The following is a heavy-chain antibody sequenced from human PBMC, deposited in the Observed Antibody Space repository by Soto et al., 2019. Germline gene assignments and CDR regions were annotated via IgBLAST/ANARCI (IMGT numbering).Heavy chain of an antibody. V-gene: IGHV5-51*01. J-gene: IGHJ3*02. CDR1: GYSFTSYW. D-gene: IGHD2-15*01. CDR3: ARRGLVGCSGGSCYSYDAFDI. Sequence: PGESLKISCKGSGYSFTSYWIGRVRQMPGKGLEWMGIIYPGDSDTRYSPSFQGQVTISADKSISTAYLQWSSLKASDTAMYYCARRGLVGCSGGSCYSYDAFDIWGQGTMVTVSS. CDR2: IYPGDSDT.